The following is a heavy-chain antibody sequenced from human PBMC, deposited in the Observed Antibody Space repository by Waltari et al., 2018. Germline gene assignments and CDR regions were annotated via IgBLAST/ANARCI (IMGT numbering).Heavy chain of an antibody. V-gene: IGHV3-66*01. CDR3: ARGWRFEYYGMDV. D-gene: IGHD3-3*01. J-gene: IGHJ6*02. Sequence: EVQLVESGGGLVQPGGSLRLSCAASGFTVSSNYMSWVRQAPGKGLEWVSVIYSGGSTYDADSVKGRFTISRDNSKNTLYLQMNSLRAEDTAVFYCARGWRFEYYGMDVWGQGTTVTVSS. CDR2: IYSGGST. CDR1: GFTVSSNY.